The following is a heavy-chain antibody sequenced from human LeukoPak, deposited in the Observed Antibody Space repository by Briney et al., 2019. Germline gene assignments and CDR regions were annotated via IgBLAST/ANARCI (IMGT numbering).Heavy chain of an antibody. J-gene: IGHJ4*02. CDR3: ARVGDNYNEYVDY. Sequence: GGSLRLSCAASGFTFSDYYMHWIRQAPGKGLEWVSYISSSGNTIYYADSVKGRFTISRDNAKNSLYLQMNSLRAEDTSVYYCARVGDNYNEYVDYWGQRSLVTVSS. CDR2: ISSSGNTI. CDR1: GFTFSDYY. D-gene: IGHD4/OR15-4a*01. V-gene: IGHV3-11*04.